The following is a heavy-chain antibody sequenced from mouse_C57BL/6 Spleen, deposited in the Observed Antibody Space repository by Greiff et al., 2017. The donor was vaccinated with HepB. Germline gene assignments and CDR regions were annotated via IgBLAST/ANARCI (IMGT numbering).Heavy chain of an antibody. D-gene: IGHD2-3*01. V-gene: IGHV1-15*01. J-gene: IGHJ2*01. Sequence: QVQLQQSGAELVRPGASVTLSCKASGYTFTDYEMHWVKQTPVHGLEWIGAIDPETGGTAYNQKFKGKAILTADKSSSTAYMELRSLTSEDSAVYYCLYDGYYGGYWGQGTTLTVSS. CDR2: IDPETGGT. CDR1: GYTFTDYE. CDR3: LYDGYYGGY.